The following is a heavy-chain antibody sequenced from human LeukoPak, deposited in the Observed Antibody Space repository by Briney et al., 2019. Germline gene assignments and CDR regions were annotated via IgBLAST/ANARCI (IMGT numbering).Heavy chain of an antibody. J-gene: IGHJ4*02. Sequence: PGGSLRLSCEASGFTFNTHWMNWVRQTPGKGLEWMAKISPDGSDEFYVDSVKGRFTISRDNAKNSVYLQVNNLRAEDTGVYYCSGRSGFSSIYWGQGILVTVYS. CDR2: ISPDGSDE. D-gene: IGHD2-2*01. CDR3: SGRSGFSSIY. V-gene: IGHV3-7*01. CDR1: GFTFNTHW.